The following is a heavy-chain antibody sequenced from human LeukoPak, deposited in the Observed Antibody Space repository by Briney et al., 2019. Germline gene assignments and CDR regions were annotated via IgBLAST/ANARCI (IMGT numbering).Heavy chain of an antibody. Sequence: KPGESLKISCKGSGYSFTNYWIGWVRQMPGKGLEWMAIIYPGDSDTRYSPSFQGLVIISADKSTSTAYLQWSSLKASDTAMYYCARQGTTVTHEGVLNIWGKGKMATV. CDR1: GYSFTNYW. D-gene: IGHD4-17*01. CDR2: IYPGDSDT. J-gene: IGHJ3*02. CDR3: ARQGTTVTHEGVLNI. V-gene: IGHV5-51*01.